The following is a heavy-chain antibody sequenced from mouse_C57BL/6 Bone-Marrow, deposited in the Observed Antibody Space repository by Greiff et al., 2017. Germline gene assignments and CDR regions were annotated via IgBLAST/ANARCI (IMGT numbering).Heavy chain of an antibody. CDR3: ARYYDYDGYVDV. CDR2: IRNKANGYTT. Sequence: EVQLMESGGGLVQPGGSLCLSCAASGFTFTDYYMSWVRQPPGKALEWLGFIRNKANGYTTEYSASVKGRFTISRDNSQSILYLQMNDLRAEDSATYYGARYYDYDGYVDVWGTGTTVTVSS. CDR1: GFTFTDYY. J-gene: IGHJ1*03. D-gene: IGHD2-4*01. V-gene: IGHV7-3*01.